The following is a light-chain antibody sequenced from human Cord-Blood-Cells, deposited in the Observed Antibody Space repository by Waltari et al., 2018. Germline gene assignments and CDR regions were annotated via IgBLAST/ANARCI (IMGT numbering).Light chain of an antibody. Sequence: QSPPTQPRPVSGSPGQSVTIPCTGTSSDVGVYNYVSWYQQHPGKAPKLMIYDVSKRPSGVPDRFSGSKSGNTASLTISGLQAEDEADYYCCSYAGSYTYVFGTGTKVTVL. CDR1: SSDVGVYNY. J-gene: IGLJ1*01. CDR3: CSYAGSYTYV. CDR2: DVS. V-gene: IGLV2-11*01.